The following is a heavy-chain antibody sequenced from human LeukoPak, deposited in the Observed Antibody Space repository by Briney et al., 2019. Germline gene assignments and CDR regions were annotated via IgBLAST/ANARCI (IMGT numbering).Heavy chain of an antibody. CDR3: ARHGDFWGGRSWFDP. V-gene: IGHV4-4*09. J-gene: IGHJ5*02. D-gene: IGHD3-3*01. CDR2: IYTSGTT. Sequence: SETLSLTCNVSGGSISSFYLSWIRQPPGKGLEWIGYIYTSGTTKYNPPLKSRLTMSVDTSNSQFLLKLSSVTAADTAVYYCARHGDFWGGRSWFDPWGQGTLVTVSS. CDR1: GGSISSFY.